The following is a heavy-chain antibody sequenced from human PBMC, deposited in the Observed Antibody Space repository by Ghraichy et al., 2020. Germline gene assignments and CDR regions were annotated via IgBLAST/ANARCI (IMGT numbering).Heavy chain of an antibody. V-gene: IGHV3-48*02. CDR3: ARGSTVVRFFYYGGMDV. Sequence: GSLRLSCVGSGFTFSSYSMNWVRQSPGRGLEWVSYITSRSSFISYADSVKGRFTISRDNAQNSLYMQMNSLRDEETAVYYCARGSTVVRFFYYGGMDVWGQGTTVTVSS. J-gene: IGHJ6*02. D-gene: IGHD4-23*01. CDR1: GFTFSSYS. CDR2: ITSRSSFI.